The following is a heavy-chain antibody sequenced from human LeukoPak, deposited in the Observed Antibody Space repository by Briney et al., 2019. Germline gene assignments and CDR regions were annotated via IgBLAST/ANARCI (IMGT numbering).Heavy chain of an antibody. Sequence: GGSLRLSCAASGFTFDDYTMHWVRQAQGKGLEWVSLISWDGGSTYYADSVKGRFTISRDNSKNSLYLQMNSLRTEDAALYYCAKDLGDGYNPDYWGQGTLVTVSS. D-gene: IGHD5-24*01. V-gene: IGHV3-43*01. CDR3: AKDLGDGYNPDY. CDR1: GFTFDDYT. CDR2: ISWDGGST. J-gene: IGHJ4*02.